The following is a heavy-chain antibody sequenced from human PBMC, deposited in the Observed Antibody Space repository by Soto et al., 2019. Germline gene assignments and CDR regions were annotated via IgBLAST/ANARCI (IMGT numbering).Heavy chain of an antibody. V-gene: IGHV4-30-4*01. J-gene: IGHJ2*01. CDR3: ARFFFQAEDGIRDCSTVSAFLLNRSSDL. Sequence: PGKGLEWIGHVHYSVSTDYNPSLKSRLTISLDTSKNQFSLKLSSVTAADTAVYYCARFFFQAEDGIRDCSTVSAFLLNRSSDL. CDR2: VHYSVST. D-gene: IGHD3-9*01.